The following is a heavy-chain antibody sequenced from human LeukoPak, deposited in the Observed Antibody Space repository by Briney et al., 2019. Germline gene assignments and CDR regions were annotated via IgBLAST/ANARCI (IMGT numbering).Heavy chain of an antibody. CDR3: ARDSVGSDPYYYYYMDV. CDR2: ISASGNSP. J-gene: IGHJ6*03. Sequence: GGSLRLSCAASGFTFSNFAMSWVRQAPGKGLEWVSGISASGNSPYYADSVKGRFIISRDNSKNTVFLQMNSLRAEDTAVYYCARDSVGSDPYYYYYMDVWGKGTTVTISS. CDR1: GFTFSNFA. V-gene: IGHV3-23*01. D-gene: IGHD2-15*01.